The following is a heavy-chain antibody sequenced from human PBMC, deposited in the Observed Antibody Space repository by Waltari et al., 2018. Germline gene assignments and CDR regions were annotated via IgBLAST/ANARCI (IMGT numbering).Heavy chain of an antibody. CDR2: ISAYNGNT. Sequence: QVQLVQSGAEVKKPGASVKVSCKASGYTFTSYGISWVRQAPGQGLEWMGWISAYNGNTNYAQKLQGRVTMTTDTATSTAYMELRSLRSDDTAVYYCAINSPDPGGSGSYYFDYWGQGTLVTVSS. D-gene: IGHD3-10*01. CDR1: GYTFTSYG. CDR3: AINSPDPGGSGSYYFDY. V-gene: IGHV1-18*01. J-gene: IGHJ4*02.